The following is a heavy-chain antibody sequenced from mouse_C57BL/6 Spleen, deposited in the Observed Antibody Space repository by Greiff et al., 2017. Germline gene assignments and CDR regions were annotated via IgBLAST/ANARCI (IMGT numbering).Heavy chain of an antibody. CDR2: INPNNGGT. J-gene: IGHJ3*01. CDR3: ASRGAQAPFAY. CDR1: GYTFTDYY. Sequence: EVQLQQSGPELVKPGASVKISCKASGYTFTDYYMNWVKQSHGKSLAWIGDINPNNGGTSYNQKFKGKATLTVDKSSSTAYMELRSLTSEDSAVYYCASRGAQAPFAYWGQGTLVTVSA. D-gene: IGHD3-2*02. V-gene: IGHV1-26*01.